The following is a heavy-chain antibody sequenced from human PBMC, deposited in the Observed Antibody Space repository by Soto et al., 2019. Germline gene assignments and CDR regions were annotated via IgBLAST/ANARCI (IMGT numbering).Heavy chain of an antibody. J-gene: IGHJ5*02. V-gene: IGHV4-34*01. CDR2: INHSGST. CDR3: ARIPYDEVDTWFDP. D-gene: IGHD5-18*01. CDR1: GGSFSGYY. Sequence: SETLSLTCAVYGGSFSGYYWSWIRQPPGKGLEWIGEINHSGSTNYNPSLKSRVTISVDTSKNQFSLKLSSVTAADTAVYYCARIPYDEVDTWFDPWGQGTLVTVSS.